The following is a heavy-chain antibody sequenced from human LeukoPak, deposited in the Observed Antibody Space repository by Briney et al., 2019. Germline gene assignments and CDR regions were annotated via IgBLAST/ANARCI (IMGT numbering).Heavy chain of an antibody. Sequence: ASVKVSCRASGYTFTSNGISWVRQAPGQGPEWMGWITSYNGNTKYAQKFHGRATMTADTSTSTVYMHLRSLGSDDTAVYYCQVLITAGNTYVDYWGQGTLVTVSS. D-gene: IGHD6-13*01. V-gene: IGHV1-18*01. CDR1: GYTFTSNG. CDR2: ITSYNGNT. J-gene: IGHJ4*02. CDR3: QVLITAGNTYVDY.